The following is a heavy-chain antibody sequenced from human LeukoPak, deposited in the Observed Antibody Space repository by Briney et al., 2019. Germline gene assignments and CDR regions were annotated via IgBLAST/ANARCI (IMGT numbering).Heavy chain of an antibody. CDR1: GGSLSGFY. Sequence: SETLSLTCAVHGGSLSGFYWSWIRQPPGKGLEWIGEINHSGTTNYNPSLKSRVTISVDTSKNQVSLDLASVTAADAAVYYCARASPFDKTTRWNPAYFGPWGPGSLVTVAS. D-gene: IGHD1-1*01. J-gene: IGHJ5*02. V-gene: IGHV4-34*01. CDR2: INHSGTT. CDR3: ARASPFDKTTRWNPAYFGP.